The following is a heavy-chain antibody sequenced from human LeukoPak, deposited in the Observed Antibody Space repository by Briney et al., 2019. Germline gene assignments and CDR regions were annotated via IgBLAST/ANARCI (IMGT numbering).Heavy chain of an antibody. CDR3: ASQYSGTYYFGY. J-gene: IGHJ4*02. V-gene: IGHV4-59*08. D-gene: IGHD1-26*01. CDR2: IHYSGST. Sequence: SETLSLTCTVSGGSISSYYWSWIRQPPGEGLEWVGYIHYSGSTSYNPSLKRRVTMSVDTSRNQISLRLTSVTAADTAVYYCASQYSGTYYFGYWGQGTVVTVSS. CDR1: GGSISSYY.